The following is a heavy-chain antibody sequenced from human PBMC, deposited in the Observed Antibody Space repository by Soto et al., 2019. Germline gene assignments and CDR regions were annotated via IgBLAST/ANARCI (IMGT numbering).Heavy chain of an antibody. J-gene: IGHJ4*02. CDR2: VYYTGST. Sequence: SETLSLTCSVSGGSISGSYWSWIRQSPGKGLEWLGYVYYTGSTNYSPSLRSRVSISVDTSKNEFSLRLSSVTAADTAVYFCARSVAVPGAHIDYWGQGTQVTISS. D-gene: IGHD6-19*01. CDR1: GGSISGSY. CDR3: ARSVAVPGAHIDY. V-gene: IGHV4-59*01.